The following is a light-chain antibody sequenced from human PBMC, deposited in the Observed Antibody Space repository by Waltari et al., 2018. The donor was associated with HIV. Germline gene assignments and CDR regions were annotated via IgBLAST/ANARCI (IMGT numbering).Light chain of an antibody. CDR2: KVT. V-gene: IGLV2-8*01. CDR3: SSYGDSLRVL. Sequence: QSALTQPPSASGPLGKSVTISCTGSSSDIGAYDSVPWFQQHPRSAPKLLLYKVTRRPSTVSDRCSGPRSGTTSFLTVAGLQPDDEAPYCWSSYGDSLRVLFGGGTDVTVL. CDR1: SSDIGAYDS. J-gene: IGLJ3*02.